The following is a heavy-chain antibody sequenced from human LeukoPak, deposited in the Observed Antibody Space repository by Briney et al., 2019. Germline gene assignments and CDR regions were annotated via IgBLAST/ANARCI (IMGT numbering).Heavy chain of an antibody. Sequence: PGGSLRLSCAASGCTFSSYGMHWVRQAPGKGLEWVAFIRYDGSNKYYADSVKGRFTISRDNSKNTLYLQMNSLRAEDTAVYYCAKDRARLVDYWGQGTLVTVSS. J-gene: IGHJ4*02. CDR3: AKDRARLVDY. CDR2: IRYDGSNK. CDR1: GCTFSSYG. D-gene: IGHD6-6*01. V-gene: IGHV3-30*02.